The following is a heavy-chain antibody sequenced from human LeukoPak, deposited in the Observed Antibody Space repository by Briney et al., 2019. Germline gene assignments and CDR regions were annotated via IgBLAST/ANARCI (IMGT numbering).Heavy chain of an antibody. D-gene: IGHD3-10*01. CDR2: ISGSGGTT. CDR1: GFTFSTYD. J-gene: IGHJ5*02. V-gene: IGHV3-23*01. Sequence: GGSLRLSCAASGFTFSTYDMSWVRQAPGKGLEWVSPISGSGGTTYYADSVKGRLTISRDNSKNTLFLQMNSLRGEDTAVYYCEKGRPYYYGSVDLNWFDPRGQGTLVTVSS. CDR3: EKGRPYYYGSVDLNWFDP.